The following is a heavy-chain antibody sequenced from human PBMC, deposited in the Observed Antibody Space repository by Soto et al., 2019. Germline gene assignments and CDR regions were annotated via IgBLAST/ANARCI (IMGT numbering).Heavy chain of an antibody. D-gene: IGHD6-6*01. V-gene: IGHV3-11*01. CDR1: GFPFSDSY. CDR2: ISSTGSTP. J-gene: IGHJ5*02. Sequence: FLRLSCAASGFPFSDSYMAWIRQAPGKGLEEIATISSTGSTPYYADSVKGRFTISRDNAQNSLYLEMNNLRAEDTAVYYCARGQQLVANWLDPWGRGILVTVSS. CDR3: ARGQQLVANWLDP.